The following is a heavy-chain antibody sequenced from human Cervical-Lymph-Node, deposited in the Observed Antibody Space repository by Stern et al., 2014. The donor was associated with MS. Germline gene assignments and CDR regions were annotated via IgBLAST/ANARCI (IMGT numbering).Heavy chain of an antibody. V-gene: IGHV1-69*06. CDR2: IIPFLNTS. D-gene: IGHD2-8*02. CDR3: ASSLVASGH. Sequence: QLVQSGAEVKKPGSSVKVSCKASGGTFRTHPITWVRQAPGLGLEWMGGIIPFLNTSNYAQKVQGRITITADKSTGTNYMEISSLRSDDTAIYYCASSLVASGHWGQGTLVIVS. CDR1: GGTFRTHP. J-gene: IGHJ4*02.